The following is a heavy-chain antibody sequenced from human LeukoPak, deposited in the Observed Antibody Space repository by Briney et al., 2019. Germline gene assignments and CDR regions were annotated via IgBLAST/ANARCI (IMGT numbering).Heavy chain of an antibody. D-gene: IGHD2-2*01. CDR2: ISDIGSI. CDR3: ARMRYCSSTSCYQKRYYYYYGMDV. J-gene: IGHJ6*02. CDR1: GGSISSYY. V-gene: IGHV4-59*08. Sequence: SETLSLTCTVSGGSISSYYWSWIRQPPGKGLEWIAYISDIGSINYNPSLKSRVTISLDTSKNQFSLKLSSVTAADTAVYYCARMRYCSSTSCYQKRYYYYYGMDVWGQGTTVTVSS.